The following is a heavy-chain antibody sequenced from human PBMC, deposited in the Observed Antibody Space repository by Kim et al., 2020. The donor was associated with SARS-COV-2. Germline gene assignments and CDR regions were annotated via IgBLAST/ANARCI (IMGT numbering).Heavy chain of an antibody. J-gene: IGHJ4*02. V-gene: IGHV4-59*01. CDR3: ARTRGASDFDY. D-gene: IGHD3-10*01. Sequence: NTHYNPSLESRVTISVDTSKNQFSLKLNSVTAADTAIYYCARTRGASDFDYWGQGTLVTVSS. CDR2: NT.